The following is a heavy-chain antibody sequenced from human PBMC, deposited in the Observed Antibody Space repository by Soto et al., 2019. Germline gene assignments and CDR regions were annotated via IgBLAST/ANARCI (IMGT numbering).Heavy chain of an antibody. D-gene: IGHD2-2*01. CDR2: IIPIFGTA. Sequence: QVQLVQSGAEVKKPGSSVKVSCKASGGTFSSYAISWVRQAPGQGLEWMGGIIPIFGTANYAQKFQGRVTITADESTSTAYMELSSLRSEDTAVYYCARSHSGLGYCSSTSCYLGFDYWGQGTLVTVSS. CDR1: GGTFSSYA. V-gene: IGHV1-69*01. CDR3: ARSHSGLGYCSSTSCYLGFDY. J-gene: IGHJ4*02.